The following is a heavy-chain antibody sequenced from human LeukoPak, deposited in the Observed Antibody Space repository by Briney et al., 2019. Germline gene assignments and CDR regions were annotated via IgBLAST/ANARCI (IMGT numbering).Heavy chain of an antibody. V-gene: IGHV3-53*01. CDR2: VYSGGTT. Sequence: PGGSLRLSCAASGFTVSSRHMTWVRQAPGKGLEWVSDVYSGGTTYYADSVKGRFTISKDNSNNTLYLQMNSLRAEDTAVYYCTSRVVVPAAISDYWGQGTLVTVSS. D-gene: IGHD2-2*01. CDR3: TSRVVVPAAISDY. CDR1: GFTVSSRH. J-gene: IGHJ4*02.